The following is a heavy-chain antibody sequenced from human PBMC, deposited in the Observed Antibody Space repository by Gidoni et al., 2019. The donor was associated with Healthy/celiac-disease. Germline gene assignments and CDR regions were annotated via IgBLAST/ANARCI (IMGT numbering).Heavy chain of an antibody. J-gene: IGHJ6*02. V-gene: IGHV3-7*01. CDR3: ARSGAALYYYYGMDV. Sequence: EVLLVVSGGGLVQPGGSLRLSCAASGFTFRRYWMSWVRQAPGKGLEWVANIKEDGSEKCYVDSVKGRFTISRDNAKSSLYLQMNSLRAGDTAVYYCARSGAALYYYYGMDVWGQGTTVTVSS. CDR1: GFTFRRYW. D-gene: IGHD6-6*01. CDR2: IKEDGSEK.